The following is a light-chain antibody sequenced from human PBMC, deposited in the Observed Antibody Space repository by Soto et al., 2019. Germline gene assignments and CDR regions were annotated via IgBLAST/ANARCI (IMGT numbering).Light chain of an antibody. J-gene: IGKJ2*01. Sequence: EIVLTQSPGTLSLSPGERATLSCRASQSIANTYLAWYQQKPGQAPRLLIYGASSRATGIPDRFSGSGSVTDFTLTISRLEPEAFAVYYCQQYDTSPPYTFGQGTKLEI. V-gene: IGKV3-20*01. CDR3: QQYDTSPPYT. CDR1: QSIANTY. CDR2: GAS.